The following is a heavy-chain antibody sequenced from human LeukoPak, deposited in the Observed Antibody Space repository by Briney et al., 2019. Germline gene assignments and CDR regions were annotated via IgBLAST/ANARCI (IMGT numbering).Heavy chain of an antibody. D-gene: IGHD5-12*01. CDR2: TWYDGSNK. CDR1: GFTFGAYG. V-gene: IGHV3-33*06. Sequence: GRSLRLSCAASGFTFGAYGMHWVRQAPGKGLEWVAVTWYDGSNKYYADSVKGRFTISRDNSKNTLYLQMNSLRAEDTAVYYCAKEMKPWMHFDYWGQGTLVTVSS. CDR3: AKEMKPWMHFDY. J-gene: IGHJ4*02.